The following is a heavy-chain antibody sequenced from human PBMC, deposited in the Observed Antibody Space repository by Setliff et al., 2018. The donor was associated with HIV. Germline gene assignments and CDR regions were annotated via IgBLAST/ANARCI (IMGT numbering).Heavy chain of an antibody. CDR3: ARDQTGIAAAAFGGGSAWSDEGFDI. V-gene: IGHV1-69*13. D-gene: IGHD6-13*01. CDR1: GGTLTNYV. CDR2: IIPMYNIP. J-gene: IGHJ3*02. Sequence: SVEVSCKTSGGTLTNYVITWVRQAPGQGLEWMGIIIPMYNIPTYAQKFQGRVTFTADESTSTAYMELSSLSSEDTAVYYCARDQTGIAAAAFGGGSAWSDEGFDIWGQGTMVTVSS.